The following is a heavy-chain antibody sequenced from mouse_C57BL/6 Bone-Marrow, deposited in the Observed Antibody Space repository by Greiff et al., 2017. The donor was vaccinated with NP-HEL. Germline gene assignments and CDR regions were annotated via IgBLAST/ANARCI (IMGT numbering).Heavy chain of an antibody. J-gene: IGHJ4*01. CDR2: ISSGGDYI. CDR1: GFTFSSYA. V-gene: IGHV5-9-1*02. Sequence: EVKLVESGEGLVKPGGSLKLSCAASGFTFSSYAMSWVRQTPEKRLEWVAYISSGGDYIYYADTVKGRFTISRDNARNTLYLQMSSLKSEDTAMYYCTRYVPSYYYGRYAMDYWGQGTSVTVSS. CDR3: TRYVPSYYYGRYAMDY. D-gene: IGHD1-1*01.